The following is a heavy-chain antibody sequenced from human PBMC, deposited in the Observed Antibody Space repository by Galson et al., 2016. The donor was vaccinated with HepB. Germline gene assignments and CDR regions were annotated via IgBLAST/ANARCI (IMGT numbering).Heavy chain of an antibody. D-gene: IGHD2-2*01. CDR1: GGSISNNAYY. CDR3: ARLKGYCSSASCYGAFHM. CDR2: IHHSGGT. V-gene: IGHV4-39*01. J-gene: IGHJ3*02. Sequence: SETLSLTCSVSGGSISNNAYYWGWIRQPPGKGLEWIGIIHHSGGTYYNPSLKSRVTISVDTSKNQSSLSLGYVTAADTAVFYCARLKGYCSSASCYGAFHMWGQGTMVTVSS.